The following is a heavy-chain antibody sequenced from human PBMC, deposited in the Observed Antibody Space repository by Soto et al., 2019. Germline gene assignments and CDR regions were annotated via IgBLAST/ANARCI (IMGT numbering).Heavy chain of an antibody. Sequence: MQLVQSGLEVKKPGTSVKVSCKASGFTFTSSAVQWVRQARGQRLEWIGWIVVGSGNTNYAQKFQERVTITRDMSTSTAYMELSSLRSEDTAVYYCAADGDYYDSSGYAGYWGQGTLVTVSS. J-gene: IGHJ4*02. CDR3: AADGDYYDSSGYAGY. V-gene: IGHV1-58*01. CDR1: GFTFTSSA. CDR2: IVVGSGNT. D-gene: IGHD3-22*01.